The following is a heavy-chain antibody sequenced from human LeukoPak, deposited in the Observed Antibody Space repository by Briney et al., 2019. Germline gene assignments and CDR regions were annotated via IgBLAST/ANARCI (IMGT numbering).Heavy chain of an antibody. D-gene: IGHD3-22*01. CDR3: ATSDDSSGSD. CDR2: INEDESIK. J-gene: IGHJ4*02. V-gene: IGHV3-7*01. Sequence: GGSLRLSCVASGFTFSGYWMSWVRQAPGKGLEWVANINEDESIKHYVDSVKRRFTISRDNAKNSVFLQMNSLRDEDTALYYCATSDDSSGSDWGQGILVTVSS. CDR1: GFTFSGYW.